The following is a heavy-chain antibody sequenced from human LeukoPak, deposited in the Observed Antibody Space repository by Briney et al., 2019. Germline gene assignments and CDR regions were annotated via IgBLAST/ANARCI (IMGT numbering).Heavy chain of an antibody. Sequence: PSETLSLTCAVSGGSISSSNWWSWVRQPPGQGLEWIGEIYHSGSTNYNPSLKSRVAISVDKSKNQFSLKLSSVTAADTAVYYCARLDDYGDSAAYFDYWGQGTLVTVSS. CDR3: ARLDDYGDSAAYFDY. CDR2: IYHSGST. D-gene: IGHD4-17*01. J-gene: IGHJ4*02. CDR1: GGSISSSNW. V-gene: IGHV4-4*02.